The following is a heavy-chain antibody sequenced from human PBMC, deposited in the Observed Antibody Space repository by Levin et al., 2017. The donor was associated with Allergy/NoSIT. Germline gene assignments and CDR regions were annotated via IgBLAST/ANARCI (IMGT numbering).Heavy chain of an antibody. CDR2: ISSGGTTI. D-gene: IGHD4-23*01. J-gene: IGHJ4*02. CDR3: ARDLVTVVTPGVVGY. Sequence: PGGSLRLSCAASGFTFSAYSMNWVRQAPGKGLEWISYISSGGTTIYSADSLKGRFTISRDDAKKSLYLQMNSLRDEDTAVYYCARDLVTVVTPGVVGYWGQGTLVTVSS. CDR1: GFTFSAYS. V-gene: IGHV3-48*02.